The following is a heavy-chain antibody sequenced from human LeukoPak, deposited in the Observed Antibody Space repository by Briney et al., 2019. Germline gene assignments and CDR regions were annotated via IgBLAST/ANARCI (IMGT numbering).Heavy chain of an antibody. J-gene: IGHJ4*02. CDR1: GFTFSNFE. Sequence: GGSLRLSCAASGFTFSNFEMNWVRQAPGKGLEWVSYISSSGGTISYAGSVKGRFTISRDNAKNSLYLQRKSLRAEDTAVYYCTRAPPYNWNFDYWGQGTLVTVSS. CDR3: TRAPPYNWNFDY. V-gene: IGHV3-48*03. D-gene: IGHD1-20*01. CDR2: ISSSGGTI.